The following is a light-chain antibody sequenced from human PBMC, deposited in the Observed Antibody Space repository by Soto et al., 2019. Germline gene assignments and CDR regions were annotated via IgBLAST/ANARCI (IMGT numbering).Light chain of an antibody. Sequence: NFMLTQPHSVSESPGKTVSVSCTRSSGSIASNYVQWYQQRPGSAPTLVLYENNRRPSGVPDRFSGSIDSSSNSASLSISGLKTEDEADYYCQSYDINTHVVFGGGTQLTVL. CDR3: QSYDINTHVV. CDR1: SGSIASNY. V-gene: IGLV6-57*04. J-gene: IGLJ2*01. CDR2: ENN.